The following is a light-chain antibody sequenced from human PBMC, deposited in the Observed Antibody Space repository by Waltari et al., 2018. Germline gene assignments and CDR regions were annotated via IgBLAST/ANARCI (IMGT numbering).Light chain of an antibody. CDR3: SSQSSNNVVL. Sequence: QSALTQPASVSGSPGQSITISCTGTSSDVGSYNSVSWYQDHPGQGPKVIIYDVSDRPSGVSARFSGSKSGNTASLTISGLQAGDEADYYCSSQSSNNVVLFGGGTKVTVL. CDR2: DVS. J-gene: IGLJ3*02. V-gene: IGLV2-14*03. CDR1: SSDVGSYNS.